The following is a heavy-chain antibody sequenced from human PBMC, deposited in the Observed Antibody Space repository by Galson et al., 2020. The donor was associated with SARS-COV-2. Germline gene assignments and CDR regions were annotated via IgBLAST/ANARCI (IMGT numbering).Heavy chain of an antibody. V-gene: IGHV3-21*01. CDR2: ISSSSSYI. Sequence: GGSLRLSCAASGFTFSSYSMNWVRQAPGKGLEWVSSISSSSSYIYYGDSVKGRFTISRDNAKNSLYLQMNSLRVEDTAVYYCARYSSSWDYDYWGQGTLVTVSS. CDR1: GFTFSSYS. J-gene: IGHJ4*02. D-gene: IGHD6-13*01. CDR3: ARYSSSWDYDY.